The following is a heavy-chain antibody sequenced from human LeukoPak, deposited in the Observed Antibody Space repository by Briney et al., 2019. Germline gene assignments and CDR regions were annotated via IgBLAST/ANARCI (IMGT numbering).Heavy chain of an antibody. V-gene: IGHV4-59*01. CDR3: ARGDYGDYVFDY. J-gene: IGHJ4*02. Sequence: SETLSLTCTVSGGSISSYFWSWIRQPPGKGLEWIGYIYYSGGTNYNPSLKSRVTMSVDTSKNQFSLKLSSVTAADTAVYYCARGDYGDYVFDYWGQGTLVTVSS. D-gene: IGHD4-17*01. CDR2: IYYSGGT. CDR1: GGSISSYF.